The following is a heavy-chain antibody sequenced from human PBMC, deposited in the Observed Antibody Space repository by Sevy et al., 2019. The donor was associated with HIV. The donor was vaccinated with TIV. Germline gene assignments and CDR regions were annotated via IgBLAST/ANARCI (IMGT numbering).Heavy chain of an antibody. D-gene: IGHD2-15*01. CDR3: AKGFCSGATCPRDYYYYGMDV. CDR1: GFTFRSYV. Sequence: GGSLRLSCAASGFTFRSYVMSWVRQAPGKGLEWVSSISGSGRFTYYADFVEGRFIISRDNSKNTLSVQMNSLRAEDTAVYYCAKGFCSGATCPRDYYYYGMDVWGQGTTVTVSS. CDR2: ISGSGRFT. J-gene: IGHJ6*02. V-gene: IGHV3-23*01.